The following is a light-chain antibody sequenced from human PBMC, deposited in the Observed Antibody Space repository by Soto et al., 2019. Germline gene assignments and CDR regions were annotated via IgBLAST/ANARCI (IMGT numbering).Light chain of an antibody. V-gene: IGKV1-5*01. Sequence: DIQMTQSPSTLSASVGDRVTITCRASQSISSWLAWYQQKPGKAPKLLIYDASSLESGVPSRFSGSGSGTEFTLTISSLQPDDFATYYCQQYIDWPRTFGQGTKVDI. J-gene: IGKJ1*01. CDR1: QSISSW. CDR3: QQYIDWPRT. CDR2: DAS.